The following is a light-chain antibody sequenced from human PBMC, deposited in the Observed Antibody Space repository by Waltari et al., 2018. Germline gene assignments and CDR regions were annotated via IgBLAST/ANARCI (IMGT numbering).Light chain of an antibody. CDR3: QQYGSSLPYT. CDR2: GAS. CDR1: QGISSW. J-gene: IGKJ2*01. V-gene: IGKV1-12*01. Sequence: DIQMTQSPSSVSASVGDRVTITCRASQGISSWLAWYQQKPGKAPKLLIYGASSRATGIPDRFSGSGSGTDFTLTISRLEPEDFAVYYCQQYGSSLPYTFGQGTKLEIK.